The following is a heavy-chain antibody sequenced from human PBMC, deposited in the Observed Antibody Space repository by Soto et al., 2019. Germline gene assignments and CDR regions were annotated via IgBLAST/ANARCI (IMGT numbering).Heavy chain of an antibody. Sequence: ASVKVSCKASGYNFPGNYMHWVRQAPGQGLDWMALINPTTGGTRYAQKFQGRVTVTWDTSISTAYMELSRLTSDDTAMYYCARGYCSSSGCSHYFDYWG. CDR3: ARGYCSSSGCSHYFDY. V-gene: IGHV1-2*02. J-gene: IGHJ4*01. CDR2: INPTTGGT. D-gene: IGHD2-2*01. CDR1: GYNFPGNY.